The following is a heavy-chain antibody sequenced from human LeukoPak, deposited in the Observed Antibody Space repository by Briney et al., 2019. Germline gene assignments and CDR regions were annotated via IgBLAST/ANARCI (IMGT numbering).Heavy chain of an antibody. D-gene: IGHD3-10*01. Sequence: GRSLRLSCAASGFTFSNYGMHWVRQAPGKGLEWVAIIWYDGSNKYYADSVKGRFTISRDNSKNTLYLQMNSLRAEDTAVYYRARVGGSMVRGVINPVDYWGQGTLVTVSS. CDR3: ARVGGSMVRGVINPVDY. V-gene: IGHV3-33*01. J-gene: IGHJ4*02. CDR1: GFTFSNYG. CDR2: IWYDGSNK.